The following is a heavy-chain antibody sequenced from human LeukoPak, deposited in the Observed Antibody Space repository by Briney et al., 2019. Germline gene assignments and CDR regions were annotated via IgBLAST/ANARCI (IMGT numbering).Heavy chain of an antibody. CDR3: ARHYFEEGEDITHFDY. Sequence: SETLSLTCTVSGGSISSYYWSWIRQPPGKGLEWIGYIYYSGSTNYNPSLKSRVTISVDTSKNQFSLKLSSVTAADTAVYYCARHYFEEGEDITHFDYWGQGTLVTVSS. V-gene: IGHV4-59*08. CDR2: IYYSGST. CDR1: GGSISSYY. D-gene: IGHD2-15*01. J-gene: IGHJ4*02.